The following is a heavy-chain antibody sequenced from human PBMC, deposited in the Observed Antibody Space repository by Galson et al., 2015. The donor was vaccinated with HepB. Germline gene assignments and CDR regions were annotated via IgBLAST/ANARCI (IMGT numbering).Heavy chain of an antibody. D-gene: IGHD3-16*01. CDR3: TTGGV. CDR1: GGSITRYY. V-gene: IGHV4-59*13. CDR2: IYHSD. J-gene: IGHJ6*02. Sequence: SETLSLTCSVSGGSITRYYWSWLRQPPWKGLEWIGDIYHSDNYNPSLKSRVTISVETSKNQFSLKLSSLTAADTAVYYCTTGGVWGQGTTVNVSS.